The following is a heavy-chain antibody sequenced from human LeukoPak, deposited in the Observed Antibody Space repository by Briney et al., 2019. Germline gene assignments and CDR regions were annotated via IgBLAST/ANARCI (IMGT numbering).Heavy chain of an antibody. D-gene: IGHD3-10*01. V-gene: IGHV5-51*01. Sequence: GESLKISCKGSGYSFTSYWIGWVRQMPGKGREWMGIIYPGDSDTRYSPSFQGQVTISADKSISTAYLQWSSLKASDTAMYYCARARITMVRGVRSFDYWGQGTLVTVSS. CDR2: IYPGDSDT. CDR3: ARARITMVRGVRSFDY. CDR1: GYSFTSYW. J-gene: IGHJ4*02.